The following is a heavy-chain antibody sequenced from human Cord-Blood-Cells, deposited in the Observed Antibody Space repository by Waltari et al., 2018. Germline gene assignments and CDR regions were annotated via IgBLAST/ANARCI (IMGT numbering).Heavy chain of an antibody. D-gene: IGHD1-26*01. V-gene: IGHV4-39*07. J-gene: IGHJ4*02. CDR2: IYYSGST. CDR1: GGSISSSSYY. Sequence: QLQLQESGPGLVKPSETLSLTCTVSGGSISSSSYYWGWIRQPPGKGLEWNGRIYYSGSTDYSPSRKSRVTISVDTSKNQFSLKLSSVTAADTAVYYCASEGSGSYDYWGQGTLVTVSS. CDR3: ASEGSGSYDY.